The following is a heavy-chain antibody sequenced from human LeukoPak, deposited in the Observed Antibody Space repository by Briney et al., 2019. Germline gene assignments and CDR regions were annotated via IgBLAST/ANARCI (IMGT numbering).Heavy chain of an antibody. D-gene: IGHD2-2*01. V-gene: IGHV4-39*01. CDR2: IYYSGST. Sequence: PSETLSLTCTVSGGSISSSSYYWGWLRQPPGKGLEWIGSIYYSGSTYYNPSLKSRVTISVDTSKNQFSLKLSSVTAADTAVYYCAVPTVPAAMAYFDYWGQGTLVTVSS. CDR3: AVPTVPAAMAYFDY. CDR1: GGSISSSSYY. J-gene: IGHJ4*02.